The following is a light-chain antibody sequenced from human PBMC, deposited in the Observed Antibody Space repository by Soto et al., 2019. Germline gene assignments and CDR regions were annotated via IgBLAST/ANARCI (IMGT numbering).Light chain of an antibody. V-gene: IGKV1-5*03. Sequence: DIQMTQSPATLSASVGDRVTLTCRASQSISKYLAWYQQKPGKAPKLLIYQTSSLESGVPSRFSGSGSGTEFTLTISSLQHDDFATYYCQQSKTLYTFGQGTKLEIK. CDR1: QSISKY. J-gene: IGKJ2*01. CDR3: QQSKTLYT. CDR2: QTS.